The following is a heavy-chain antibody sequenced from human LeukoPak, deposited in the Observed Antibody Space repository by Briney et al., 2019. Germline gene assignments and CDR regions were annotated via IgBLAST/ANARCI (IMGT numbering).Heavy chain of an antibody. CDR2: ISAYNGDS. J-gene: IGHJ4*02. CDR1: GYTFTGYY. D-gene: IGHD4-23*01. CDR3: ARCGNANFYPPYFDY. Sequence: ASVKVSCKASGYTFTGYYMHWVRRAPGQGLEWMGWISAYNGDSNYAQKFQGRVTMTTDTSTSTAYMELRSLRSDDTAVYYCARCGNANFYPPYFDYWGQGALVTVSS. V-gene: IGHV1-18*04.